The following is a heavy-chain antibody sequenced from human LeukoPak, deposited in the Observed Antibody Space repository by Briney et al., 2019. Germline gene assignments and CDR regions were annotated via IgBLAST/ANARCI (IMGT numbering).Heavy chain of an antibody. J-gene: IGHJ4*02. CDR2: ICSGGSS. CDR3: AKDRALVRSAYFDY. D-gene: IGHD2-21*01. CDR1: GFTVSSNY. V-gene: IGHV3-66*01. Sequence: GGSLRLSCAASGFTVSSNYMGWVRQAPGKGLEWVSVICSGGSSYYADSVKGRFTISRDNSKNTLYLQMNSLRVEDTAVYYCAKDRALVRSAYFDYWGQGTLVIVSS.